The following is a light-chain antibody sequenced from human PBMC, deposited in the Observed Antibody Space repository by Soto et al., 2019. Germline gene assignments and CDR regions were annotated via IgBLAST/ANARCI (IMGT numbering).Light chain of an antibody. CDR3: QHYCWTVIT. Sequence: EIVLTQSPGTLSLSPGERATLSCRASESVGSNYLAWYQQRPGQTPRLLIYRASSRATGVPDRFSGSGSGTDFTLTISRLEPEDFAVYYCQHYCWTVITFGPGTRLDIK. J-gene: IGKJ5*01. CDR1: ESVGSNY. CDR2: RAS. V-gene: IGKV3-20*01.